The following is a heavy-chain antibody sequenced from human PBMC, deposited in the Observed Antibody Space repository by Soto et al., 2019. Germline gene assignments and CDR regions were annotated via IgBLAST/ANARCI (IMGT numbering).Heavy chain of an antibody. Sequence: GASVKVSCKASGGTFHNYPITRVRQAPGEGLEWMGGSIPIFGTANYAQKFQGRVTISVNEYTSTAYMELSSLRSEDTAVYYCARGRGYSGDDHYYYFDMDVWGQGTTVTVSS. CDR2: SIPIFGTA. V-gene: IGHV1-69*13. D-gene: IGHD5-12*01. J-gene: IGHJ6*02. CDR3: ARGRGYSGDDHYYYFDMDV. CDR1: GGTFHNYP.